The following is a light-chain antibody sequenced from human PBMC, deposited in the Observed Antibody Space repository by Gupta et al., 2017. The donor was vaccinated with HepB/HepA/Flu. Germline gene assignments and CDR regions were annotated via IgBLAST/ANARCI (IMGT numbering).Light chain of an antibody. CDR3: AVGDGSLKAWV. CDR2: RDN. V-gene: IGLV1-44*01. CDR1: SSNIGSYT. Sequence: QSALPPPPSASTPPGQRVTMSCSGSSSNIGSYTVNWYHQVPETAPKLLIYRDNQRPSGVPDRFSGSKSGISAALVISRLQAEDVADYYCAVGDGSLKAWVFGGGTKLTV. J-gene: IGLJ3*02.